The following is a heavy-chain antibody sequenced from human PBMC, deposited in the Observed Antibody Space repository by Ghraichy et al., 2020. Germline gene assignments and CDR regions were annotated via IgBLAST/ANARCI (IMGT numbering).Heavy chain of an antibody. Sequence: SGPTLVKPTQTLTLTCTISGFSLITSGVGVGWIRQPPGKALEWLALIYWDDHKEYSPSLKTRLTITKDTSKNQVVLTMSNVDPVDTGTYYCASLMKLGTNWFDPWGQGTLVTVSS. V-gene: IGHV2-5*02. CDR1: GFSLITSGVG. D-gene: IGHD3-16*01. CDR2: IYWDDHK. CDR3: ASLMKLGTNWFDP. J-gene: IGHJ5*02.